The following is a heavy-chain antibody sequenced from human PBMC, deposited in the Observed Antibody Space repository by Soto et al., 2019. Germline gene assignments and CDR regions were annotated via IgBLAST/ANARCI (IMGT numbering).Heavy chain of an antibody. Sequence: SETLSLTCTVSGDSISSTDYYWTWIRQLPGKGLEWIGYESYSGRTYYSPSYNPSLKSRVSISLDTSKNQVSLRLASVTVADTAVYYCARGDGLLWFGSPPLYYYGMDVWGQGTTVTVSS. J-gene: IGHJ6*02. CDR1: GDSISSTDYY. V-gene: IGHV4-31*03. CDR2: ESYSGRT. D-gene: IGHD3-10*01. CDR3: ARGDGLLWFGSPPLYYYGMDV.